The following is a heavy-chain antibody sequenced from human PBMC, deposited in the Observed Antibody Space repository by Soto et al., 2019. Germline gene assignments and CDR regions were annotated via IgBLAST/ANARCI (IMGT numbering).Heavy chain of an antibody. CDR1: GGSFSGYY. D-gene: IGHD3-10*01. J-gene: IGHJ6*02. CDR3: ARALRIPYGSGSYLGMDV. V-gene: IGHV4-34*01. Sequence: SETLSLTCAVYGGSFSGYYWSWIRQPPGKGLEWIGEINHSGSTNYNPSLKSRVTISVDTSKNQFSLKLSSVTAADTAVYYCARALRIPYGSGSYLGMDVWGQGTTVTVSS. CDR2: INHSGST.